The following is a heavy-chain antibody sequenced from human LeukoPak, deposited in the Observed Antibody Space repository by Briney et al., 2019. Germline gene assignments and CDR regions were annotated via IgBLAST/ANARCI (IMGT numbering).Heavy chain of an antibody. V-gene: IGHV1-8*01. CDR3: ARGRHDYGDYYFDY. Sequence: GASVKVSCKASGYTFTSYDINXVRXAXXXXXXXXXWMNPNSGNTGYAQKFQGRVTMTRNTSISTAYMELSSLRSEDTAVYYCARGRHDYGDYYFDYWGQGTLVTVSS. J-gene: IGHJ4*02. D-gene: IGHD4-17*01. CDR1: GYTFTSYD. CDR2: MNPNSGNT.